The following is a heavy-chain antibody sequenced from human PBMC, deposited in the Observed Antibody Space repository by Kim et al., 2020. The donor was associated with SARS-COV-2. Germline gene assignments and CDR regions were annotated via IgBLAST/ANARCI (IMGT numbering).Heavy chain of an antibody. Sequence: GSTNYNHSHKSRVTISVDTSKNQFSLKLSSVTAADTAVYYCARGRLPGDYWGQGTLVTVSS. CDR3: ARGRLPGDY. CDR2: GST. V-gene: IGHV4-59*09. J-gene: IGHJ4*02. D-gene: IGHD5-18*01.